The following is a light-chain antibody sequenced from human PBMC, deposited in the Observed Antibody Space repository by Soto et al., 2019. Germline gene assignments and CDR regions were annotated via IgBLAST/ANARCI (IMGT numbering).Light chain of an antibody. Sequence: QSALTQPASVSGSPGQSITISCTGTSSDVGGYNYVSWYQQHPGKAPKLMIYEDNRRPSGVPDRFSGSIDNSSNSASLTISGLKTEDEADYYCQSYDSNNWVFGGGTKLTVL. V-gene: IGLV2-14*01. CDR2: EDN. CDR1: SSDVGGYNY. CDR3: QSYDSNNWV. J-gene: IGLJ3*02.